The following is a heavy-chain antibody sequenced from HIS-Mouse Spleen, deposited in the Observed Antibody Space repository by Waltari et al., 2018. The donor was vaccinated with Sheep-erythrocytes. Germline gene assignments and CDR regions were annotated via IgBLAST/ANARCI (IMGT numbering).Heavy chain of an antibody. CDR2: SYYSGST. D-gene: IGHD7-27*01. V-gene: IGHV4-30-4*01. CDR1: GGSISSGDYY. CDR3: ARALANWGSSFDY. J-gene: IGHJ4*02. Sequence: QVQLQESGPGLVKPSQTLSLTCTVSGGSISSGDYYWSWIRQPPGKGLEWIGYSYYSGSTYYNPSLKRRVTISVDTSKNQFSLKLSSVTAADTAVYYCARALANWGSSFDYWGQGTLVTVSS.